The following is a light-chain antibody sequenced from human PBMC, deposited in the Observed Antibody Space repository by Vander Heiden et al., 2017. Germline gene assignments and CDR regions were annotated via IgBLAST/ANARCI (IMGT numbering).Light chain of an antibody. CDR1: QSVSSN. CDR2: GAS. J-gene: IGKJ4*01. CDR3: QQYNNWPLT. V-gene: IGKV3-15*01. Sequence: EIVMPQSPVTLSVSPGERATLSCRASQSVSSNLAWYQQKPGQAPRVLIYGASTRATGIPARFSGSGSGTEFTLTISSLQSEDFAVYYCQQYNNWPLTFGGGTKVEIK.